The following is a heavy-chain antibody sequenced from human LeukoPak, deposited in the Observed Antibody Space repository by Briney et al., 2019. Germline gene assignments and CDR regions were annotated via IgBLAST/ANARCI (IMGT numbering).Heavy chain of an antibody. CDR2: ISGIDGTT. D-gene: IGHD2-21*02. Sequence: GGTLRLSCAASGFTFSFYGMSWVRQAPGKGLEWVSFISGIDGTTNYADSVKGRFTISRDNAKNTLYLQMNSLRVEDTALYYCAKDTGVVVVTALYFESWGKGTLVTVSS. CDR1: GFTFSFYG. J-gene: IGHJ4*02. V-gene: IGHV3-23*01. CDR3: AKDTGVVVVTALYFES.